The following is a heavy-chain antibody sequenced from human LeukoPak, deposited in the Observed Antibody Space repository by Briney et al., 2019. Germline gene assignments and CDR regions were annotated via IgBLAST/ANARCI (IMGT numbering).Heavy chain of an antibody. D-gene: IGHD6-13*01. CDR3: AGLSSSTNDY. CDR1: GFTFSSYA. V-gene: IGHV3-30*02. J-gene: IGHJ4*02. Sequence: GGSLRLSCAASGFTFSSYAMHWVRQAPGKGLEWVAFIRYDGSNKYYADSVKGRFTISRDNSKNTLYLQMNSLRAEDTAVYYCAGLSSSTNDYWGQGTLVTVSS. CDR2: IRYDGSNK.